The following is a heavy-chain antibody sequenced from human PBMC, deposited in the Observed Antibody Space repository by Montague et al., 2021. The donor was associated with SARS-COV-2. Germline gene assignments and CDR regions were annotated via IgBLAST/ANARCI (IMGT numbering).Heavy chain of an antibody. V-gene: IGHV3-30*18. D-gene: IGHD5-12*01. J-gene: IGHJ6*03. Sequence: SLRLSCAASGFTFSSYGMHWVRRAPGKGLEWVALISYDGSNKYYADSVKGRFTISKDNSKNTLYLQVNSLRVEDTALYFCAKRGNSGYDYPYYYYYLDVWGKGTTVTVSS. CDR2: ISYDGSNK. CDR3: AKRGNSGYDYPYYYYYLDV. CDR1: GFTFSSYG.